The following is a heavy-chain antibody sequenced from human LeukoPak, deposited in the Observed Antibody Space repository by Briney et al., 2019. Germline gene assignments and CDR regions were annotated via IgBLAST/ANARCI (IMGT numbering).Heavy chain of an antibody. CDR3: ARADSLYSSSWYGGFDY. CDR1: GGSISSSNW. V-gene: IGHV4-4*02. D-gene: IGHD6-13*01. J-gene: IGHJ4*02. CDR2: IYHSGST. Sequence: SETLSLTCAVSGGSISSSNWWSWVRQPPGKGLEWIGEIYHSGSTNYNPSLKSRVTISVDTSKNQFSLKLSSVTAADTAVYYCARADSLYSSSWYGGFDYWGQGTLVTVSS.